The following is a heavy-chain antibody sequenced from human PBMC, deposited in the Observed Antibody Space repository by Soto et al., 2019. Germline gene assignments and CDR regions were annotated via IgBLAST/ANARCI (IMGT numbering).Heavy chain of an antibody. J-gene: IGHJ6*02. CDR1: GGSISRYY. V-gene: IGHV4-59*08. CDR2: IYYSGRT. D-gene: IGHD6-13*01. Sequence: KTSETLSLTCTVSGGSISRYYWSWIRQPPGKGLEWIGYIYYSGRTNYNPSLKSRVTISVDTPKNQFSLKLSSVTAADTAVYYCAKAKYSSSWYSYGMDVWGQGTTVTVSS. CDR3: AKAKYSSSWYSYGMDV.